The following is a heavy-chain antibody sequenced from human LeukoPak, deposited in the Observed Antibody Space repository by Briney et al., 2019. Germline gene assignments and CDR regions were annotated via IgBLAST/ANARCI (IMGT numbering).Heavy chain of an antibody. CDR1: GGTFSSYA. D-gene: IGHD3-22*01. Sequence: ASVKVSCKASGGTFSSYAISWVRQAPGQGLEWMGGIIPIFGTANYAQKFQGRVTITADESTSTAYMELSSLRSEDTAVHYCARVSDSSGYIDYWGQGTLVTVSS. CDR3: ARVSDSSGYIDY. V-gene: IGHV1-69*13. CDR2: IIPIFGTA. J-gene: IGHJ4*02.